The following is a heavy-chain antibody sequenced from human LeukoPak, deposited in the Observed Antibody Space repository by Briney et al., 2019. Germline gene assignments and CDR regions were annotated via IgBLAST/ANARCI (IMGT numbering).Heavy chain of an antibody. Sequence: GASVKVSCKASGGTFSSYAISWVRQAPGQGLEWMGWISAYNGNTNYAQKLQGRVTMTTDTSTSTAYMELRSLRSDDTAVYYCARTYYYSSGSGGWFDPWGQGTLVTVSS. CDR2: ISAYNGNT. D-gene: IGHD3-10*01. CDR3: ARTYYYSSGSGGWFDP. J-gene: IGHJ5*02. V-gene: IGHV1-18*01. CDR1: GGTFSSYA.